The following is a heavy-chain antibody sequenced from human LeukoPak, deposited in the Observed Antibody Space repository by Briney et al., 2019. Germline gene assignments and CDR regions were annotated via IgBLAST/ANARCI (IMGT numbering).Heavy chain of an antibody. J-gene: IGHJ4*02. CDR3: AKDRETTASGTFDF. CDR1: GFTFNNYG. D-gene: IGHD6-13*01. Sequence: AGGSLRLSCAASGFTFNNYGMHYVRQAPGRGLEWVAVISDDGRNKNYADSVKGRFTISRDSSNNTLYQQMNSLRAEDTGVYFCAKDRETTASGTFDFRGQGTLVTVSS. CDR2: ISDDGRNK. V-gene: IGHV3-30*18.